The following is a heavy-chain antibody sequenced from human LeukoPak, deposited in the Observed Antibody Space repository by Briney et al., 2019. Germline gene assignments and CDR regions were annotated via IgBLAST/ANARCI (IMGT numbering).Heavy chain of an antibody. Sequence: SETLSLTCAVYGGSFSGYYWSWIRQPPGKGLEWIGEINHSGSTNYNPSLKSRVTISVDTSKNQFSLKLSSVTAADTAVYYCARVKTTYYYDSSGYFDRYYYYMDVWGKGTTVTVSS. J-gene: IGHJ6*03. V-gene: IGHV4-34*01. CDR2: INHSGST. CDR1: GGSFSGYY. CDR3: ARVKTTYYYDSSGYFDRYYYYMDV. D-gene: IGHD3-22*01.